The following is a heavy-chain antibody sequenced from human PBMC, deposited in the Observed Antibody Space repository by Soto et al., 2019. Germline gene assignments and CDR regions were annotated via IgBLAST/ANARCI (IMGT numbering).Heavy chain of an antibody. CDR2: IYYSGST. CDR3: ASQRFGELYYYYYGMDV. Sequence: KPSETLSLTCTVSGGSISSGDYYWSWIRQPPGKGLEWIGYIYYSGSTYYNPSLKSRVTISVDTSKNQFSLKLSSVTAADTAVYYCASQRFGELYYYYYGMDVWGQGTTVTVSS. V-gene: IGHV4-30-4*01. J-gene: IGHJ6*02. CDR1: GGSISSGDYY. D-gene: IGHD3-10*01.